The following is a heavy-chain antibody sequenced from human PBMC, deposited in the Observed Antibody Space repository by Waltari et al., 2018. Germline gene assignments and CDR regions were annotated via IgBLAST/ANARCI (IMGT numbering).Heavy chain of an antibody. CDR3: AKGVYGSLDY. D-gene: IGHD3-10*01. J-gene: IGHJ4*02. Sequence: QVQLVESGGGVVQPGRSLRLSCAASGFTFSSYGIHWVRQAPGKGLEWVAVISYDGSNKYYADSVKGRFTISRDNSKNTLYLQMNSLRAEDTAVYYCAKGVYGSLDYWGQGTLVTVSS. V-gene: IGHV3-30*18. CDR2: ISYDGSNK. CDR1: GFTFSSYG.